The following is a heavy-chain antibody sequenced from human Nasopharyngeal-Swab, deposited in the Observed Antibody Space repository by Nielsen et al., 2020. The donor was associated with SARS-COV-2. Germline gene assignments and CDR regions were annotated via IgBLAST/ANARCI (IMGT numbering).Heavy chain of an antibody. CDR2: VYNRGST. V-gene: IGHV4-61*01. Sequence: SDTLSLTCTVSGDSVSSGSDYWTWIRQPPGKGLEWMGYVYNRGSTKYNPSLKSRVTISADTSKNQFSVKLTSVTAAVTAVYYCARERGGWYSFVIWGQGTLVTVSS. D-gene: IGHD2-15*01. CDR3: ARERGGWYSFVI. CDR1: GDSVSSGSDY. J-gene: IGHJ3*02.